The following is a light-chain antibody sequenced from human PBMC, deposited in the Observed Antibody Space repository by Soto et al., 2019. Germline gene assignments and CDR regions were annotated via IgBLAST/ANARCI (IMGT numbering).Light chain of an antibody. CDR2: NIY. J-gene: IGLJ1*01. V-gene: IGLV2-14*03. CDR1: SSDVGAYNF. CDR3: SSYTNSGTYV. Sequence: QSALTQPASVSGSPGQSITISCTGTSSDVGAYNFVSWHQQHPGKAPKLIIYNIYDRPSGISSRFSGSKSGNTAALTISGLQGEDEADYYCSSYTNSGTYVFGTGTKLTVL.